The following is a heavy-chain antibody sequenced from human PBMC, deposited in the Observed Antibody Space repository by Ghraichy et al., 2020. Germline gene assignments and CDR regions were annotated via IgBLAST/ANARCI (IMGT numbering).Heavy chain of an antibody. D-gene: IGHD1-26*01. J-gene: IGHJ4*02. Sequence: SVKVSCKASGGTFSSYAISWVRQAPGQGLEWMGGIIPIFGTANYAQKFQVRVTITADESTSTAYMELSSLRSEDTAVYYCARDRGGSYSGNFDYWGQGTLVTVSS. V-gene: IGHV1-69*13. CDR2: IIPIFGTA. CDR1: GGTFSSYA. CDR3: ARDRGGSYSGNFDY.